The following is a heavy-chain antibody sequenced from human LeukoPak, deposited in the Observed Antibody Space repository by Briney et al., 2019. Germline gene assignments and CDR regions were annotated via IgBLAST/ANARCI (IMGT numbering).Heavy chain of an antibody. CDR2: ISNGGGYI. CDR3: ARAGLYSGSGLDY. Sequence: PGGSLRLSCAASGFIFSSYNTNWVRQAPGKGLEWVSSISNGGGYIYYEDSVKGRFTISRDNAKNSLYLQMNSLRAEDTAVYYCARAGLYSGSGLDYWGQGTLVTVSS. CDR1: GFIFSSYN. D-gene: IGHD5-12*01. J-gene: IGHJ4*02. V-gene: IGHV3-21*01.